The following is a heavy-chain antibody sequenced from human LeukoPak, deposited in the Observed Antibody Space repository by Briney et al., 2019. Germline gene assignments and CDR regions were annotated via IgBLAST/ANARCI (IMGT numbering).Heavy chain of an antibody. CDR2: IYYSGST. CDR3: ARDKRGPILY. V-gene: IGHV4-59*01. J-gene: IGHJ4*02. CDR1: GGSISSYY. Sequence: SETLSLTCTVSGGSISSYYWSWIRQPPGKGLEWIGYIYYSGSTNYNPSLKSRVTISVDTSKNQFSLKLSSVTAADTAVYYCARDKRGPILYWGQGTPVTVSS. D-gene: IGHD5-12*01.